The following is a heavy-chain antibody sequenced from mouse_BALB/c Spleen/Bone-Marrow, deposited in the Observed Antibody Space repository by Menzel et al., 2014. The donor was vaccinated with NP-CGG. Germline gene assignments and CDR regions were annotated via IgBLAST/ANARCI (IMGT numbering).Heavy chain of an antibody. D-gene: IGHD4-1*01. V-gene: IGHV5-6*01. CDR3: GRRGNWDVRRSSDV. Sequence: EVQLVESGGDLVKPGGSLKLSCAASGFTFSTYGMSWVRQTPDKRLEWVATINSGGGNTYYLDSVRGRFTISRDNARNTLYLQMRSLRSEDTAMYYCGRRGNWDVRRSSDVWGAGTTVTVSS. J-gene: IGHJ1*01. CDR1: GFTFSTYG. CDR2: INSGGGNT.